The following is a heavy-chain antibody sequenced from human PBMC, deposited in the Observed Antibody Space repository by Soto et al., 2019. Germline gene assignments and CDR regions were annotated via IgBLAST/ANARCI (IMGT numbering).Heavy chain of an antibody. Sequence: EVQLLESGGGLVQPGGSLRLSCAASGFTFSSYAMSWVRQAPGKGLEWVSAISGSGGSTYYADSVKGRFTISRDNSKNTLYLQMNSLRAEDTAVYYCVKDNIMITFGGVIVIPDAFDIWGQGTMVTVSS. D-gene: IGHD3-16*02. J-gene: IGHJ3*02. CDR3: VKDNIMITFGGVIVIPDAFDI. V-gene: IGHV3-23*01. CDR1: GFTFSSYA. CDR2: ISGSGGST.